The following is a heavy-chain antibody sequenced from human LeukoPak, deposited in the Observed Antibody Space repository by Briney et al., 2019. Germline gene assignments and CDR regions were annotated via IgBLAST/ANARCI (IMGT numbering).Heavy chain of an antibody. V-gene: IGHV3-21*01. J-gene: IGHJ4*02. D-gene: IGHD3-22*01. CDR2: ISKSSSDI. Sequence: GGSLRLPCAASGFTFSRYSMNWVRQAPGKGLEWVSSISKSSSDIYYADSVKGRFTISRDNAKNSLYLQMNSLSAEDTAVYYCAREEQDSSGYRVGCDYWGQGTLVTVSS. CDR3: AREEQDSSGYRVGCDY. CDR1: GFTFSRYS.